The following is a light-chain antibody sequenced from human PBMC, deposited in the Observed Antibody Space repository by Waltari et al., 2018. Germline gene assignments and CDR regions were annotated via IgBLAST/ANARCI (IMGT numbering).Light chain of an antibody. CDR2: DVS. CDR3: SSFTGSGVL. CDR1: SSDIGSYVY. V-gene: IGLV2-14*03. J-gene: IGLJ2*01. Sequence: QSALTQPASVSGSPGQSITISCTGTSSDIGSYVYASWYQQHPGKAPKRLIYDVSHRPSEVSYRFAASKAGDTASLTISGLQSEDEADYYCSSFTGSGVLFGGGTKVTVL.